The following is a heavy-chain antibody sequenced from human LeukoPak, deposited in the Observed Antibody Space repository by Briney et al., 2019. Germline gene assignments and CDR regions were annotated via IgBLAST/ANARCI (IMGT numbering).Heavy chain of an antibody. CDR3: ARVNWICDY. D-gene: IGHD1-20*01. Sequence: SETLSLTCAVSGYSISSGYHWGWIRQPPGKGLEWIGSIYRSGSTYYNPSLKSRVTISVDTSKNHFSLRLSSVTAADTAVYYCARVNWICDYWGQGTLVTVSS. CDR1: GYSISSGYH. V-gene: IGHV4-38-2*01. J-gene: IGHJ4*02. CDR2: IYRSGST.